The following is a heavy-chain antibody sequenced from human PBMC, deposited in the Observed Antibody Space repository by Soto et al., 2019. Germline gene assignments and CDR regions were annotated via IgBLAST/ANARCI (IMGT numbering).Heavy chain of an antibody. V-gene: IGHV4-39*01. CDR1: GGSISNSSYL. Sequence: PSETLSLTCSVSGGSISNSSYLWGWVRQPPGKGLQWIGSVSHTGSTNYNPSLKSRLTISVGTSKTQSSLRLDSVTAADTAVYYCSRIAVSGPRTGFDYWGQGILVTVSS. J-gene: IGHJ4*02. CDR2: VSHTGST. CDR3: SRIAVSGPRTGFDY. D-gene: IGHD6-19*01.